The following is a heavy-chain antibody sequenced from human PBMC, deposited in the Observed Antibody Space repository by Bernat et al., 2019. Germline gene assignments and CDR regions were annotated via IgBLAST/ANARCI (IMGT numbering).Heavy chain of an antibody. V-gene: IGHV3-30*02. CDR2: IRYDGINK. Sequence: QVQLVESGGGVVQPGGSLRLSCAASGFTFSSYGMHWVRQAPGKGLEWVAFIRYDGINKYYADSVKGRFTISRDNSKNTLYLQMSSLRAEDTAVYYCEKDGGSYYVDDYWGQGTLVTVSS. CDR1: GFTFSSYG. D-gene: IGHD1-26*01. J-gene: IGHJ4*02. CDR3: EKDGGSYYVDDY.